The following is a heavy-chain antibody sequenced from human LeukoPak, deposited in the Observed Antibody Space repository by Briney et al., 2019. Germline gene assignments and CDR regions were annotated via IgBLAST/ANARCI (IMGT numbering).Heavy chain of an antibody. CDR1: GYTFTGYY. D-gene: IGHD1-26*01. Sequence: ASVKVSCTASGYTFTGYYMHWVRQAPGQGLEWMGWINPNSGGTNYAQKFQGRVTMTRDTSISTAYMELSRLRSDDTAVYYCARASHYSGSDYFDYWGQGTLVTVSS. CDR3: ARASHYSGSDYFDY. J-gene: IGHJ4*02. V-gene: IGHV1-2*02. CDR2: INPNSGGT.